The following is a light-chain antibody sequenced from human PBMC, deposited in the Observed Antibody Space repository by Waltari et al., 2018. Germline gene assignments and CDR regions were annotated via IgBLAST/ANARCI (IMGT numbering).Light chain of an antibody. CDR1: STTITNY. J-gene: IGLJ3*02. CDR2: KHY. Sequence: QSVLTQPPSASGAPGQEVSISCSGRSTTITNYVFWYQQFPGTPPTLIVYKHYERPSGVPDRFSASKSGTSASLAISGLRSDDEADYYCATWDDSLNGWVFGGGTKLTVL. CDR3: ATWDDSLNGWV. V-gene: IGLV1-47*01.